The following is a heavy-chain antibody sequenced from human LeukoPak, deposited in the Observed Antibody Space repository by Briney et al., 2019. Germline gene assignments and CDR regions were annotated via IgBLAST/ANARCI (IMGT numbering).Heavy chain of an antibody. Sequence: PGGSLRLSCAASGFTFSTYAMHWVRQAPGKGLEWVAVISYDGSNKYYADSVKGRFTISRDNSKNTLYLQMNSLRAEDTAVYYCARDTVLSHSSIYYDSPMGYWGQGTLVTVSS. J-gene: IGHJ4*02. V-gene: IGHV3-30-3*01. CDR1: GFTFSTYA. CDR3: ARDTVLSHSSIYYDSPMGY. D-gene: IGHD3-22*01. CDR2: ISYDGSNK.